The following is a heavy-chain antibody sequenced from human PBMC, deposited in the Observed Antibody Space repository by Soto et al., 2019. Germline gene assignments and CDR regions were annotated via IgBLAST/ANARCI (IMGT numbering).Heavy chain of an antibody. CDR2: IIPILGIA. CDR3: ASPRIVGATNLFDY. CDR1: GGTFSSYT. J-gene: IGHJ4*02. Sequence: SVKVSCKASGGTFSSYTISWVRQAPGQGLEWMGRIIPILGIANYAQKFQGRVTITADKSTSTAYMELSSLRSEDTAVYYCASPRIVGATNLFDYWGQGTLVTVSS. V-gene: IGHV1-69*02. D-gene: IGHD1-26*01.